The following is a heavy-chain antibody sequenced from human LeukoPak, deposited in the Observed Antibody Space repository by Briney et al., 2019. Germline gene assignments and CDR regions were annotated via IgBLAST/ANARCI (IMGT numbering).Heavy chain of an antibody. V-gene: IGHV1-3*03. CDR2: INAGNGNT. Sequence: ASVKVSCKASGYTFTGYYMHWVRQAPGQGLEWRGCINAGNGNTKYSQEFQGRVTITRDTSASTAYMELSSLRSEDMAVYYCARAKDVAADYYMDVWGKGTTVTVSS. J-gene: IGHJ6*03. CDR1: GYTFTGYY. CDR3: ARAKDVAADYYMDV. D-gene: IGHD6-13*01.